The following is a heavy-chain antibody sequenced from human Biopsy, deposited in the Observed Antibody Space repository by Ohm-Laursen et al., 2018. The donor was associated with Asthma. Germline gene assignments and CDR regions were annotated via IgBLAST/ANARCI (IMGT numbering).Heavy chain of an antibody. CDR1: SPTFNTAG. CDR3: ARAVDYSHYYGIDV. V-gene: IGHV1-18*01. D-gene: IGHD3-10*01. CDR2: ISVYNGNT. J-gene: IGHJ6*02. Sequence: NPSSPTFNTAGTTCARLAPRQWRECLGLISVYNGNTKVAQKLQDRVTMITDTSTSTAYMELRSLRSDDTAVYFCARAVDYSHYYGIDVWGQGTTVTVS.